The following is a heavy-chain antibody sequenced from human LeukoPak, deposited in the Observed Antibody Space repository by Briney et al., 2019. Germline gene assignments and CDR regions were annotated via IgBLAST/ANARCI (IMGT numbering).Heavy chain of an antibody. J-gene: IGHJ6*03. V-gene: IGHV3-7*01. D-gene: IGHD6-19*01. CDR3: ARDTKEQWLETRRYYYYYYMDV. CDR1: GFTFSSYE. Sequence: PGGSLRLSCAASGFTFSSYEMNWVRQAPGKGLEWVANIKQDGSEKYYVDSVKGRFTISRDNAKNSLYLQMNSLRAEDTAVYYCARDTKEQWLETRRYYYYYYMDVWGKGTTVTVSS. CDR2: IKQDGSEK.